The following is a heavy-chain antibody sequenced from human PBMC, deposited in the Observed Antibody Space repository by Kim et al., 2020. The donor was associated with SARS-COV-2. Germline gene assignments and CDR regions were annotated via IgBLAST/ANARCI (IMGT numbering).Heavy chain of an antibody. CDR3: ARAYCSGGSCYWFDP. V-gene: IGHV3-53*01. CDR1: GFTVSSNY. CDR2: IYSGGST. Sequence: GGSLRLSCAASGFTVSSNYMSWVCQAPGTGLEWVSVIYSGGSTYYADSVKSRFTISRDNSKNTLYLQMNSLRAEDTAVYYCARAYCSGGSCYWFDPWGQGTLVTVSS. J-gene: IGHJ5*02. D-gene: IGHD2-15*01.